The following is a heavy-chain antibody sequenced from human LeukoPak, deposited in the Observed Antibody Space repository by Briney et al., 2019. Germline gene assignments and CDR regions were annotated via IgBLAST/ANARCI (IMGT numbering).Heavy chain of an antibody. CDR1: GYTFTSYD. J-gene: IGHJ1*01. CDR2: MNPNSGNT. CDR3: ARVIRVGILTVREYFQH. V-gene: IGHV1-8*01. Sequence: ASVKVSCKASGYTFTSYDINWVRQATGQGLEWMGWMNPNSGNTGYAQKFQGRVTMTRNTSISTAYIELSSLRSEDTAVYYCARVIRVGILTVREYFQHWGQGTLVTVSS. D-gene: IGHD3-9*01.